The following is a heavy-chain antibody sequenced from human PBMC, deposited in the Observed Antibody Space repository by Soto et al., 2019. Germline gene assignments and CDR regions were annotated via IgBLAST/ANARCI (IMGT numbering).Heavy chain of an antibody. CDR2: IYYSGST. Sequence: SETLSLTCSASGASISSSGDYSWSWIRQPPGKGLEWIGSIYYSGSTYYNPSLKSRVTISVDTSKNQFSLKLSSVTAADTAVYYCARLFCSSTTCYWGANWFDPWGQGTLVTVSS. CDR1: GASISSSGDYS. CDR3: ARLFCSSTTCYWGANWFDP. V-gene: IGHV4-30-4*01. J-gene: IGHJ5*02. D-gene: IGHD2-2*01.